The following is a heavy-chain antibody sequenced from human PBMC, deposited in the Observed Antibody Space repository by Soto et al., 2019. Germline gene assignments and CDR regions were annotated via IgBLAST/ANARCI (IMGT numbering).Heavy chain of an antibody. V-gene: IGHV3-21*01. D-gene: IGHD3-22*01. CDR1: GFTFSSYT. CDR3: ARGGNYDSGGLWSY. J-gene: IGHJ1*01. CDR2: ISSSTTYI. Sequence: EVQLVESGGGLVKPGGSLRLSCAASGFTFSSYTMNWVRQAPGKGLEWVSSISSSTTYIYYADSVKGRLTISRDNAKNSLYLQMNSLSAEDTAVYYCARGGNYDSGGLWSYWGQGTLVTVSS.